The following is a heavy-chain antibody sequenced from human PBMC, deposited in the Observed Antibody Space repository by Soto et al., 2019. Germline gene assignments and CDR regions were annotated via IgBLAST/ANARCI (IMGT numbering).Heavy chain of an antibody. CDR1: GGSISSGDYY. CDR3: AKGPLGRWLQLPPWYFDL. J-gene: IGHJ2*01. V-gene: IGHV4-30-4*01. D-gene: IGHD1-1*01. Sequence: QVQLQESGPGLVKPSQTLSLTCTVSGGSISSGDYYWSWIRQPPGKGLEWIGYIYYSGSTYYNPSLKSRVTISVDTSKNQFSLKLSSVTAADTAVYYCAKGPLGRWLQLPPWYFDLWGRGTLVTVSS. CDR2: IYYSGST.